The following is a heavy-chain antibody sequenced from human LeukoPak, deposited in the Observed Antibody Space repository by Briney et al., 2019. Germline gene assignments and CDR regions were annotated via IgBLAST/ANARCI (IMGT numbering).Heavy chain of an antibody. CDR2: ISISGSTI. CDR3: ARDFSEHYYYYMDV. Sequence: PGGSLRLSCAASGFTFSSYEMNWVRQAPGKGLEWVSYISISGSTIYYADSVKGRFTISRDNAKNSLYLQMNSLRAEDTAVYYCARDFSEHYYYYMDVWGKGTTVTVSS. D-gene: IGHD2/OR15-2a*01. J-gene: IGHJ6*03. V-gene: IGHV3-48*03. CDR1: GFTFSSYE.